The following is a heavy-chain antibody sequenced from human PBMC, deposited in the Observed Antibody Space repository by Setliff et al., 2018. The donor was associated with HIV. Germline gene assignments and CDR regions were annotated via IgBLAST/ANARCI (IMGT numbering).Heavy chain of an antibody. CDR3: ATYYYDSSGYQVDAFDI. CDR1: GGSISSSRYY. V-gene: IGHV4-39*07. D-gene: IGHD3-22*01. CDR2: IYYSGST. Sequence: SETLSLTCTASGGSISSSRYYWGWIRQPPGNGLEWIGSIYYSGSTYYNPSLKSRVTISVDTSKNQFSLKLSSVTAADTAVYYCATYYYDSSGYQVDAFDIWGKGTMVTVSS. J-gene: IGHJ3*02.